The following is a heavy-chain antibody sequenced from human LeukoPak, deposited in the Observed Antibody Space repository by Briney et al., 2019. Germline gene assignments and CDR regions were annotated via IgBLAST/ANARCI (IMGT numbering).Heavy chain of an antibody. CDR2: IYYSGST. J-gene: IGHJ3*02. CDR1: GGSISSYC. Sequence: SETLSLTCTVSGGSISSYCWSWIRQPPGKGLEWIGYIYYSGSTNYNPSLKSRVTISVDTSKNQFSLKLSSVTAADTAVYYCARGLSKSIEAFDIWGQGTMVTVSS. V-gene: IGHV4-59*01. D-gene: IGHD2-15*01. CDR3: ARGLSKSIEAFDI.